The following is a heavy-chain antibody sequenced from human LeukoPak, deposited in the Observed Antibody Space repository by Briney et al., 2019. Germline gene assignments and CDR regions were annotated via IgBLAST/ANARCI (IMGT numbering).Heavy chain of an antibody. V-gene: IGHV3-7*05. J-gene: IGHJ5*02. D-gene: IGHD2-2*01. CDR3: ARDSRGYCSSTSCFNWFDP. CDR2: IKVDGIEK. CDR1: GFTFSYYW. Sequence: GGSLRLSCVASGFTFSYYWMSWVRQAPGKGPEWVANIKVDGIEKHYVDSVKGRFTISRDNAKNSLYLQMNSLRAEDTAVYYCARDSRGYCSSTSCFNWFDPWGQGTLVTVSS.